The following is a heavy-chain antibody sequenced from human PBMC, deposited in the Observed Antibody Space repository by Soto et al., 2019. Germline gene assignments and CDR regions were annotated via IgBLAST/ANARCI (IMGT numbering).Heavy chain of an antibody. CDR1: GGSLTKYY. V-gene: IGHV4-4*07. D-gene: IGHD3-3*01. CDR2: VSTSGNV. CDR3: ARDNNDFWSLYPLAFDY. Sequence: SETLSLTFTVSGGSLTKYYWSWIRQPAGKGLEWIGRVSTSGNVVSKASLRSRLTMSVDTSKNQFSLRLTSVTAADTAVYYCARDNNDFWSLYPLAFDYWGQGALVTVSS. J-gene: IGHJ4*02.